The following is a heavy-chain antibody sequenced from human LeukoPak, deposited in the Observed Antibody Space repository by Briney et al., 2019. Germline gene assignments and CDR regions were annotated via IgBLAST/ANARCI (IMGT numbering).Heavy chain of an antibody. CDR2: ISYDGSNK. CDR1: GFTFSSYG. Sequence: GGSPRLSCSASGFTFSSYGMHWVRQAPGKGLEWVAVISYDGSNKYYADSVKGRFTISRDNSKNTLYLQMNSLRAEDTAVYYCAKEVRRYFDYWGQGTLVTVSS. CDR3: AKEVRRYFDY. D-gene: IGHD1-14*01. V-gene: IGHV3-30*18. J-gene: IGHJ4*02.